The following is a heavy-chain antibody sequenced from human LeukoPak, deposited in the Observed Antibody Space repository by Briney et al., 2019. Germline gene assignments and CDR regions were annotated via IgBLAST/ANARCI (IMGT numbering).Heavy chain of an antibody. D-gene: IGHD3-10*01. CDR2: IRFDGSNE. Sequence: GALRLSCAASGFLFSSYGMHWVRQAPGKGLEWVAFIRFDGSNEYYADSVKGRFTISRDISKNTLYLQMNSLRTDDTAVFYCAKDPYGSGSYYPKSFDYWGQGTLVTVSS. CDR1: GFLFSSYG. J-gene: IGHJ4*02. V-gene: IGHV3-30*02. CDR3: AKDPYGSGSYYPKSFDY.